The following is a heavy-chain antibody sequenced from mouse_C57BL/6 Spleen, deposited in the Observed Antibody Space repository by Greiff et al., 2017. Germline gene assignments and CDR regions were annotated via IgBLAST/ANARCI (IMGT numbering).Heavy chain of an antibody. D-gene: IGHD1-1*01. Sequence: VQLQQSVAELVRPGASVKLSCTASGFNIKNTYMHWVKQRPEQGLEWIGRIDPANGNTKYAPKFQGKATITADTSSNTAYLQLSSLTSEDTAIXYCAREEGYGSSHPYYAMDYWGQGTSVTVSS. CDR2: IDPANGNT. CDR1: GFNIKNTY. J-gene: IGHJ4*01. V-gene: IGHV14-3*01. CDR3: AREEGYGSSHPYYAMDY.